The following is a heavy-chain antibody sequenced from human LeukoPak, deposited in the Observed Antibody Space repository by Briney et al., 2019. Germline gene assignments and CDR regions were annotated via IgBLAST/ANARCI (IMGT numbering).Heavy chain of an antibody. J-gene: IGHJ3*02. CDR2: IYTSGST. CDR3: ARESRGGDSSGRAFDI. CDR1: GGSISGYY. Sequence: KPSETLSLNCTVSGGSISGYYWSWIRQPAGKGLEWIGRIYTSGSTNYSPSLKSRVTMSVDTSKTQFSLKLSSVTAADTALYYCARESRGGDSSGRAFDIWGQGTMVTVSS. V-gene: IGHV4-4*07. D-gene: IGHD3-22*01.